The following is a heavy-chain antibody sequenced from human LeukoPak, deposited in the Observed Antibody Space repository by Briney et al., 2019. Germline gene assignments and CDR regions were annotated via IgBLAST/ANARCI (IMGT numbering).Heavy chain of an antibody. CDR1: DSNIGTYA. CDR3: AREANEAFDI. Sequence: GGSLRLSCGAPDSNIGTYAVTWVRQVPGKGLEWVSGMSGGGLSTYYARSVKGRFTTSRDNAKNSLYLQMNSLRDEDTAVYYCAREANEAFDIWGQGTMVTVSS. V-gene: IGHV3-23*01. J-gene: IGHJ3*02. CDR2: MSGGGLST.